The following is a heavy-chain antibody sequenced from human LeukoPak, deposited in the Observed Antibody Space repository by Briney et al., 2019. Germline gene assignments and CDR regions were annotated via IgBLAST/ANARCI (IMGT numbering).Heavy chain of an antibody. Sequence: GGSLRLSCAASGFTFSSYWMQWVRQAPGKGLEWVANIKQDGSEKYYADSVKGRFIISRDNAKNAPYLQMSSLRAEDTAIYYCARRYFDYWGQGTLVTVSS. CDR3: ARRYFDY. CDR1: GFTFSSYW. J-gene: IGHJ4*02. CDR2: IKQDGSEK. V-gene: IGHV3-7*03.